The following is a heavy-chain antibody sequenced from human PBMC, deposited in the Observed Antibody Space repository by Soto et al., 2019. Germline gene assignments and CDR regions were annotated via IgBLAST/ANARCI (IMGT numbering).Heavy chain of an antibody. V-gene: IGHV6-1*01. CDR1: GDSVSGNSAA. D-gene: IGHD3-16*02. CDR2: TYYRSKKYN. Sequence: QTPSLTCAISGDSVSGNSAAWNWTRQSPSSGLEWLGRTYYRSKKYNDYAVSVKSRIIIIPDTAKNQISLQLNSVTPEDAAVYYCASDPRPVRGYYYYYCLDVWGQGTTVTVSS. CDR3: ASDPRPVRGYYYYYCLDV. J-gene: IGHJ6*02.